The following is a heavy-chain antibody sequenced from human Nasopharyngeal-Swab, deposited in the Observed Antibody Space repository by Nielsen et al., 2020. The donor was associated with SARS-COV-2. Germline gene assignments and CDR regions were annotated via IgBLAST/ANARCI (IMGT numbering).Heavy chain of an antibody. J-gene: IGHJ6*02. CDR2: ISSSSSYI. Sequence: GASLQISCAASGFTFSSYSMNWVRPAPGKGLEWVSSISSSSSYIYYADSVKGRFTISRDNAKNSLYLQMNSLRAEDTAVYYCAREGQIFGVVDYYYYGLDVWGQGTTVTVSS. D-gene: IGHD3-3*01. CDR3: AREGQIFGVVDYYYYGLDV. V-gene: IGHV3-21*01. CDR1: GFTFSSYS.